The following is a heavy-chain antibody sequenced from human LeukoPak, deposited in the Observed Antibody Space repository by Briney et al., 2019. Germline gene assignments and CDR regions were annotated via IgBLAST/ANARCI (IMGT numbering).Heavy chain of an antibody. V-gene: IGHV3-30-3*01. CDR1: RFTFSNFG. D-gene: IGHD5-24*01. CDR2: ISYDGSNK. J-gene: IGHJ4*02. Sequence: GGSLRLSCAASRFTFSNFGMYWVSQAPGKGLEWVAVISYDGSNKYHADSVKGRFTISRDNSKNTLYLQMNSLRLEDTAVYYCARDKYGYNTPIDYWGRGTLVTVSS. CDR3: ARDKYGYNTPIDY.